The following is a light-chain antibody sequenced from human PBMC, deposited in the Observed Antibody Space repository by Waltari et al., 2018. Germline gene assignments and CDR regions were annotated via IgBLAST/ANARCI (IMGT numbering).Light chain of an antibody. J-gene: IGKJ1*01. V-gene: IGKV1-5*03. CDR1: QSISGW. CDR2: KAS. CDR3: QQYKSPTWT. Sequence: DIQMTQSPSTVSAFVGDRVTITCRASQSISGWLSWYQQNPGKAPNLLIFKASTLESGVPSRFSGSGSGTEFTLTINSLQPDDFATYYCQQYKSPTWTFGQGTKVEIK.